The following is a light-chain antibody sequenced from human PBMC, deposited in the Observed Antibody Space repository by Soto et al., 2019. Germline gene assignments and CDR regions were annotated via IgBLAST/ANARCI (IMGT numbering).Light chain of an antibody. CDR1: QDISKD. CDR3: QQYKSYPIT. CDR2: AAS. J-gene: IGKJ5*01. Sequence: IQMTQSPSSLSAFVGDRVTITCRASQDISKDLTWLQQKPGKAPKSLIYAASSLRSGVPSKFSGSGSGTDFTLTISSLQPEDSATYYCQQYKSYPITFGQGTRLEIK. V-gene: IGKV1-16*02.